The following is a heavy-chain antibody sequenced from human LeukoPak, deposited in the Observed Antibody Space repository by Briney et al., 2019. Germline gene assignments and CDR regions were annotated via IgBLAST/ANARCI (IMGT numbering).Heavy chain of an antibody. CDR3: ATAYYASGGYYYYGMDV. D-gene: IGHD3-10*01. CDR2: FDPEDGET. Sequence: GASVKVSCKVSGYTLTELSMHWVRQAPGKGLEWMGGFDPEDGETIYAQKFQGRVTMTEDTSTDTACMELSSLRSEDTAVYYCATAYYASGGYYYYGMDVWGQGTTVTVSS. V-gene: IGHV1-24*01. CDR1: GYTLTELS. J-gene: IGHJ6*02.